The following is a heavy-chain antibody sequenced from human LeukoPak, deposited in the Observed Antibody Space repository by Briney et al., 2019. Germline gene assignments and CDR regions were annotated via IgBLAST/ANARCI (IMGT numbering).Heavy chain of an antibody. D-gene: IGHD3-22*01. CDR2: ILVRSNYR. Sequence: GGSLSHSRVDSGDTLCAFIGNWGPPAPGGGVEWGWSILVRSNYRCYTDSVSCRFTISSDDASDSLFPQMNSLRTEDTAVYFCVRLRRNSDRSGYYYYYDYWGQGTLVTVSS. J-gene: IGHJ4*02. V-gene: IGHV3-21*01. CDR1: GDTLCAFI. CDR3: VRLRRNSDRSGYYYYYDY.